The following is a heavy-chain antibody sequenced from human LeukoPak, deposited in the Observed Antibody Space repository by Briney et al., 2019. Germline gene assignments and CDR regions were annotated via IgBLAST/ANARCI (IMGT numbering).Heavy chain of an antibody. Sequence: GGSLRLSCAASGFTFSDYYMSWIRQAPGKWLEWVSYISSSGSTIYYADSVKGRFTISRDNAKNSLYLQMNSLRAEDTAVYYCARPPYYYDSSGLDYWGQGTLVTVSS. V-gene: IGHV3-11*04. D-gene: IGHD3-22*01. J-gene: IGHJ4*02. CDR1: GFTFSDYY. CDR2: ISSSGSTI. CDR3: ARPPYYYDSSGLDY.